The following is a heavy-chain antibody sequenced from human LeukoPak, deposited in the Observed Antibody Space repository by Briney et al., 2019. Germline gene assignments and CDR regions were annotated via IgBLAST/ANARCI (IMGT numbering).Heavy chain of an antibody. J-gene: IGHJ4*02. CDR2: IYSIGPT. CDR3: ARLTPYEWELFGNYLDY. D-gene: IGHD1-26*01. Sequence: GGSLRLSCAASGFTVSNNYMSWVRQTPGKGLEWVSVIYSIGPTYYADSVKGRFTISRDNSKNTVYLQMNSLRAEDTAVYYCARLTPYEWELFGNYLDYWGQGTLVTVSS. CDR1: GFTVSNNY. V-gene: IGHV3-53*01.